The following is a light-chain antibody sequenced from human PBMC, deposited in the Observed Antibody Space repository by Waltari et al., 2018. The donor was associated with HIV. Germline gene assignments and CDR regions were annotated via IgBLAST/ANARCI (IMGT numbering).Light chain of an antibody. CDR2: EDS. V-gene: IGLV3-10*01. CDR3: YSTDSSGNHPL. CDR1: ALPKNY. Sequence: SYELTQPPSVSVSPGQTARITCSGDALPKNYAYWYQQKSGQAPVLVIYEDSKRPSGIPEVFSGSSSGTMATLTISGAQVEDEADYYCYSTDSSGNHPLFGGGTKLTVL. J-gene: IGLJ3*02.